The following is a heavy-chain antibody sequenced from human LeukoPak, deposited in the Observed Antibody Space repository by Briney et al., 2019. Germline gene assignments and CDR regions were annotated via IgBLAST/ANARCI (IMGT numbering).Heavy chain of an antibody. CDR1: GFTFSSYA. J-gene: IGHJ4*02. CDR3: AKDNYSGYYIDY. D-gene: IGHD5-12*01. Sequence: GGSLRLSCAASGFTFSSYAMSWVRQAPGKGLEWVSAISGSDDNTYYADSVKGRFTISRDNSKNTLYLQMNSLRAEDTAVYYCAKDNYSGYYIDYWGQGILVTVSS. V-gene: IGHV3-23*01. CDR2: ISGSDDNT.